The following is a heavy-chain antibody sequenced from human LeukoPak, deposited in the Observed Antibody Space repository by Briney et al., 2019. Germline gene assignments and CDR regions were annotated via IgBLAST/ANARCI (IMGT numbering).Heavy chain of an antibody. V-gene: IGHV4-34*01. Sequence: SETLSLTCAVYGGSFSVHYWSWSRQPPGKGLEWIGEINHSGSTNYNPSLKSRVTISVDRSKNQYSLKLSSVTAADTAVYYCARGVEDSSGYYSYSDCWGQGTLVTVSS. CDR3: ARGVEDSSGYYSYSDC. CDR2: INHSGST. D-gene: IGHD3-22*01. CDR1: GGSFSVHY. J-gene: IGHJ4*02.